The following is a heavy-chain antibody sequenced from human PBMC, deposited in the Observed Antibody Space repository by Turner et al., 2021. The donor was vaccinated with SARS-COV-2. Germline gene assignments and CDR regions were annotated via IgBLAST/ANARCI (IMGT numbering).Heavy chain of an antibody. J-gene: IGHJ4*02. V-gene: IGHV3-30-3*01. CDR2: RSYDESDK. CDR1: GFTFSSYA. D-gene: IGHD2-8*01. CDR3: ARATYLLGYCANGVCYPDY. Sequence: QVQLVESGGGLVQPGRSLRLSCAASGFTFSSYAMHWVRQAPGKGLEWVAVRSYDESDKYYADSVKGRFIISRDNSKNTLYLQMNSLRAEDTAVYYCARATYLLGYCANGVCYPDYWGQGTLVTVSS.